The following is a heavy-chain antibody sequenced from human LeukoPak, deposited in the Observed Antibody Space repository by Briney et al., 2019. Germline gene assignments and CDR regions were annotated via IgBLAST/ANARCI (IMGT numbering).Heavy chain of an antibody. V-gene: IGHV4-28*01. D-gene: IGHD2-21*01. CDR2: IYYSGSA. J-gene: IGHJ4*02. CDR1: W. CDR3: ARHMGGGLDY. Sequence: WWGWFRQPPGKGLEWIGYIYYSGSAYYNTSLNSRITMSVDTSKNQFSLKLSSMTAADTAVYYCARHMGGGLDYWGQGTLVTVSS.